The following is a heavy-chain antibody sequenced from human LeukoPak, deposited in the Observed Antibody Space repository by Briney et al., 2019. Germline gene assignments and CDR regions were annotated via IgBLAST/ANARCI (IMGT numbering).Heavy chain of an antibody. D-gene: IGHD2-15*01. J-gene: IGHJ6*02. CDR1: GGSISSYY. CDR2: VYYNGST. Sequence: KPSETLSLTCSVSGGSISSYYWSWIRQPPGKGLEWLGFVYYNGSTNYNPSLRSRVTISADTSKNQFSLRLNSVPAADTAVYYCARDCSGGTCYNGILAGMDVWGQGTTVTVSS. V-gene: IGHV4-59*01. CDR3: ARDCSGGTCYNGILAGMDV.